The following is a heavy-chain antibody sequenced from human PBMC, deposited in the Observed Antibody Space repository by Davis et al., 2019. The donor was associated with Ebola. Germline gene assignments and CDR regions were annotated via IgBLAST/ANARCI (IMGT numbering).Heavy chain of an antibody. CDR1: GFTFSSYA. D-gene: IGHD3-10*01. CDR3: AREVSWFGELSGYYGMDV. CDR2: IWYDGSNK. V-gene: IGHV3-33*08. J-gene: IGHJ6*02. Sequence: PGGSLRLSCAASGFTFSSYAMHWVRQAPGKGLEWVAVIWYDGSNKYYADSVKGRFTISRDNAKNSLYLQMNSLRAEDTAVYYCAREVSWFGELSGYYGMDVWGQGTTVTVSS.